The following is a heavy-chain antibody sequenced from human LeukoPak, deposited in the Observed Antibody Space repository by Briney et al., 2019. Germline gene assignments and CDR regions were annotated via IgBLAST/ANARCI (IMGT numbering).Heavy chain of an antibody. Sequence: SGGSLRLSCAASGXTFSDYYMSWIRQAPGKGREWVSYISGSSSYTIYADSVKGRFTISRDNAKNSLYLQMNSLRAEDTAVYYCARVTLYAESALDYWGQGTLVTVSS. CDR2: ISGSSSYT. V-gene: IGHV3-11*06. J-gene: IGHJ4*02. CDR3: ARVTLYAESALDY. CDR1: GXTFSDYY. D-gene: IGHD4-17*01.